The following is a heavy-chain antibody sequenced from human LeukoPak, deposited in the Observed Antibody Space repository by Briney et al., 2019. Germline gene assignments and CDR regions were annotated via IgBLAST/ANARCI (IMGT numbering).Heavy chain of an antibody. CDR3: SGYDSSGYYPY. D-gene: IGHD3-22*01. J-gene: IGHJ4*02. V-gene: IGHV1-69*05. Sequence: ASVKVSCKASGGTFSSYAISWVRQAPGQGLEWMGGIIPIFGTANYAQKFQGRVTITTDESTSTAYMELSSLRSKDTAVYYCSGYDSSGYYPYWGQGTLVTVSS. CDR2: IIPIFGTA. CDR1: GGTFSSYA.